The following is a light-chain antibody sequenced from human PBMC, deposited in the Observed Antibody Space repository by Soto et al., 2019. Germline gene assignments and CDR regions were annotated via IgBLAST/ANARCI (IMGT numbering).Light chain of an antibody. Sequence: DIVLTQSPATLSLSPGERATLSCRASQNADTYVAWYQQKPGQPPRLLIYDASNRATGIPTRFSGSGSGTDFTLTITSLEPEDFAVYFCQQRTNWPRYTFGQGTKLEIK. V-gene: IGKV3-11*01. CDR2: DAS. CDR1: QNADTY. J-gene: IGKJ2*01. CDR3: QQRTNWPRYT.